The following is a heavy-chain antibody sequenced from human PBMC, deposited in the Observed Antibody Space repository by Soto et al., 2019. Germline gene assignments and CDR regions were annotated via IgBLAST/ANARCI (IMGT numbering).Heavy chain of an antibody. D-gene: IGHD6-19*01. CDR2: IIPIFGTA. Sequence: SVKVSCKASGGTSSSYAISWVRQAPGQGLEWMGGIIPIFGTANYAQKFQGRVTITADESTSTAYMELSSLRSEDTAVYYCARIRVAVAGTGYFDYWGQGTLVTVSS. CDR3: ARIRVAVAGTGYFDY. CDR1: GGTSSSYA. V-gene: IGHV1-69*13. J-gene: IGHJ4*02.